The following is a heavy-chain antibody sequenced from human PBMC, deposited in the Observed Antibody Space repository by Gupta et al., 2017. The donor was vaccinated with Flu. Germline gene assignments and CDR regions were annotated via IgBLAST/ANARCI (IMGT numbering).Heavy chain of an antibody. V-gene: IGHV4-34*01. Sequence: SWIRQPPGKGLEWIGEVNYSGSTNYHPSLKSLVTISVDTSKNQISLKMRSVTAADTGVYYCARVRYQVLMSPWGQGTLVTVSS. CDR3: ARVRYQVLMSP. J-gene: IGHJ5*02. CDR2: VNYSGST. D-gene: IGHD2-2*01.